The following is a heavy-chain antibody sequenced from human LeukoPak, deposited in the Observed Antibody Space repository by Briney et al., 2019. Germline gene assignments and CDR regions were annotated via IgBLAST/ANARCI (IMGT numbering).Heavy chain of an antibody. J-gene: IGHJ4*02. CDR2: SYYSGST. CDR3: AVEYCSSTSCYDY. Sequence: PSETLTLTCTVSGVSISSSSYYWGWIRQPPGKGLVWVGSSYYSGSTYYNSSLESRVTISVDTSKNHFSLKLSSVTAADTSVYYCAVEYCSSTSCYDYWGQGTLVAVSS. V-gene: IGHV4-39*01. D-gene: IGHD2-2*01. CDR1: GVSISSSSYY.